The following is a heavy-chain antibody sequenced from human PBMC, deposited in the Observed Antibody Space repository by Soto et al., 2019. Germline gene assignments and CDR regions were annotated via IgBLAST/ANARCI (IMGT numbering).Heavy chain of an antibody. D-gene: IGHD3-16*01. Sequence: QVQLQESGPGLVKPSETLSLTCIVSGGSINPYYWSWIRQPAGKGLEWIGRIYASGTTNYNPSLESRVTMSVDTSNNHFSLRLTSVTAADTAVYYCVRDGGGPGGVWCQGTLVTVSS. CDR3: VRDGGGPGGV. CDR1: GGSINPYY. V-gene: IGHV4-4*07. J-gene: IGHJ4*02. CDR2: IYASGTT.